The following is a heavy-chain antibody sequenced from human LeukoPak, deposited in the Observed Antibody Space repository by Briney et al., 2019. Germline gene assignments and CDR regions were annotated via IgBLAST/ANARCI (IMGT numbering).Heavy chain of an antibody. CDR1: GGSISSGGYY. V-gene: IGHV4-31*03. J-gene: IGHJ5*02. CDR3: ARATVMFGEFAT. Sequence: SETLSLTCTVSGGSISSGGYYWSWIRQHPGKVLEWIGYIYYSGSTYYNPSLKSRVTISVDTSKNQFSLKLSSVTAADTAVYYCARATVMFGEFATWGQGTLVTVSS. CDR2: IYYSGST. D-gene: IGHD3-10*02.